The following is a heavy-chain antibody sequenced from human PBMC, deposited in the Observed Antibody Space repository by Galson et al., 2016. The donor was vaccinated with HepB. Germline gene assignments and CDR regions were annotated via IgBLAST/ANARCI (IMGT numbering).Heavy chain of an antibody. D-gene: IGHD2/OR15-2a*01. Sequence: SLRLSCAASGFTFSSYNMNWVRQAPGKGLEWVSSISSSGSYIYYADVVKGRFTISRDNAARSVYLQMNSLKVEDTAVYFCARDREYAFDIWGQGTEVTVSS. CDR2: ISSSGSYI. CDR3: ARDREYAFDI. V-gene: IGHV3-21*01. J-gene: IGHJ3*02. CDR1: GFTFSSYN.